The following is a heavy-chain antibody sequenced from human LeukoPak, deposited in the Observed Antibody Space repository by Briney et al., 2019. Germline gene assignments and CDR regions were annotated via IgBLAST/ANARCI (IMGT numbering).Heavy chain of an antibody. CDR3: AREGGSYYYFDY. J-gene: IGHJ4*02. CDR1: GYTDTSYY. V-gene: IGHV1-46*01. D-gene: IGHD1-26*01. CDR2: INPSGGST. Sequence: ASVKVSCKASGYTDTSYYMHWVRQAPGQGLEWMGIINPSGGSTSYAQKFQGRVTMTRDTSTSTVYMELSSLRSEDTAVYYCAREGGSYYYFDYWGQGTLVTVSS.